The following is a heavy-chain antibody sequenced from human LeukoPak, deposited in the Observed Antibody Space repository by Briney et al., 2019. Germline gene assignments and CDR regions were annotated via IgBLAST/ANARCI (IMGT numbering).Heavy chain of an antibody. Sequence: PGGSLRLSCAASGFTFSSIWMSWVRQAPGKGLEWVANINQGGREKYYVDSVRGRFTISRDTAKNSLYLQMNSLRAEDTAVYFCRSPRRGYWGQGTLVTVSS. CDR1: GFTFSSIW. CDR2: INQGGREK. CDR3: RSPRRGY. J-gene: IGHJ4*02. V-gene: IGHV3-7*01.